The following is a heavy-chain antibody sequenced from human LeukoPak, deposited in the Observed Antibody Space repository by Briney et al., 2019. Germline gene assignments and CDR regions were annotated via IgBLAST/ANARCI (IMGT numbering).Heavy chain of an antibody. V-gene: IGHV4-59*01. CDR2: IYYSGST. Sequence: SETLSLTCTVSGGSISTYYWSWIRQPPGKGLGWIGYIYYSGSTNYNPSLKSRVTISVDTSKNQFSLKLSSVTAAGTAVYYCARPYYSSSWPDAFDIWGQGTMVTVSS. CDR3: ARPYYSSSWPDAFDI. D-gene: IGHD6-13*01. CDR1: GGSISTYY. J-gene: IGHJ3*02.